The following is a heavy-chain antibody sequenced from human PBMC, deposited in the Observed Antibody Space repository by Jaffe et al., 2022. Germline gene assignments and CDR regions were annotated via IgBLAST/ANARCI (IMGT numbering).Heavy chain of an antibody. Sequence: QVTLKESGPVLVKPTETLTLTCTVSGFSLSNARKGVSWIRQPPGKALEWLAHIFSNDEKSYSTSLKSRLTISKDTSKSQVVLTMTNMDPVDTATYYCARIIEIVGVAGVHHAFDIWGQGTMVTVSS. J-gene: IGHJ3*02. V-gene: IGHV2-26*01. CDR2: IFSNDEK. CDR1: GFSLSNARKG. CDR3: ARIIEIVGVAGVHHAFDI. D-gene: IGHD6-19*01.